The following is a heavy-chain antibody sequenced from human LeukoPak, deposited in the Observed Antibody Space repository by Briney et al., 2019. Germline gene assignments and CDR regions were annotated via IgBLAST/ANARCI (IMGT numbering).Heavy chain of an antibody. CDR2: IWYDGSNK. D-gene: IGHD4-23*01. J-gene: IGHJ4*02. Sequence: GGSLRLSCAASGFTFSSYGMHWVRQAPGRGLEWVAVIWYDGSNKYYADSVKGRFTISRDNSKNTLYLQMNSLRAEDTAVYYCARDLDYGGRSNFDHWGQGTLVTVSS. CDR1: GFTFSSYG. V-gene: IGHV3-33*01. CDR3: ARDLDYGGRSNFDH.